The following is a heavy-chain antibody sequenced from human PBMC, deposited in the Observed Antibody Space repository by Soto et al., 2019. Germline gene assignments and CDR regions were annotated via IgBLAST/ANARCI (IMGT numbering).Heavy chain of an antibody. Sequence: SETLSLTCTVSGGSISSGGYYWSWIRQHPGKGLEWIGYIYYSGSTYYNPSLKSRVTISVDTSKNQFSLKLSSVTAADTAVYYCAREPYCSGGSCYPFTFDYWGQGTLVTVSS. CDR2: IYYSGST. J-gene: IGHJ4*02. D-gene: IGHD2-15*01. V-gene: IGHV4-31*03. CDR3: AREPYCSGGSCYPFTFDY. CDR1: GGSISSGGYY.